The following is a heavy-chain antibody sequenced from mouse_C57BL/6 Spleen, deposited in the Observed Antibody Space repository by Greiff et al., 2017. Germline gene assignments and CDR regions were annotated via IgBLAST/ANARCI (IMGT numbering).Heavy chain of an antibody. D-gene: IGHD1-1*01. Sequence: VQLQQSGAELVRPGASVKLSCTASGFNIKDYYMHWVKQRPEQGLEWIGRIDPEDGDTEYAPKFQGKATMTADTSSNTAYLQLSSLTSEDTAVYYWTTFYYGSSYPFAYWGQGTLVTVSA. CDR2: IDPEDGDT. CDR1: GFNIKDYY. CDR3: TTFYYGSSYPFAY. V-gene: IGHV14-1*01. J-gene: IGHJ3*01.